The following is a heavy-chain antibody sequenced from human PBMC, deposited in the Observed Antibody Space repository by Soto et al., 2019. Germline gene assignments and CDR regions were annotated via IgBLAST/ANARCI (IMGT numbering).Heavy chain of an antibody. CDR2: ISYDGSNK. Sequence: QVQLVESGGGVVQPGRSLRLSCAASGFTFSSYAMHWVRQAPGKGLEWVAVISYDGSNKYYADSVKGRFTISRDNSKNTLYLQMNSLRAEDTAVYYCARDLFDCSSTSCYLEGGMHVWGQGTTVTVSS. CDR1: GFTFSSYA. J-gene: IGHJ6*02. V-gene: IGHV3-30-3*01. CDR3: ARDLFDCSSTSCYLEGGMHV. D-gene: IGHD2-2*01.